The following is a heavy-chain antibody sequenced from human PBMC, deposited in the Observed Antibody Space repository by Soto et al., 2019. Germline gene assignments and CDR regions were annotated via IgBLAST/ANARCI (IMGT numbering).Heavy chain of an antibody. CDR2: FSGTGGDT. J-gene: IGHJ5*02. CDR1: GCTLSSYA. V-gene: IGHV3-23*01. CDR3: ARGQRALITYGPFDP. D-gene: IGHD4-17*01. Sequence: EVQLLESGGDLVQPGGSLRLSCAASGCTLSSYAMSWVRQAPGKGLEWVSTFSGTGGDTYYTDSVKGRFTISRDESKNTLFLHMNSLRAADTAVYYCARGQRALITYGPFDPWGQGTLVTVSS.